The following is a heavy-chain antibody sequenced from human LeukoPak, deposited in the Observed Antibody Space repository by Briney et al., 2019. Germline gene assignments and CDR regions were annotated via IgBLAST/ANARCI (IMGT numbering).Heavy chain of an antibody. CDR2: IYYSGST. J-gene: IGHJ5*02. CDR1: GGSISSSSYY. Sequence: SETLSLTCTVSGGSISSSSYYWGWIRQPPGEGLEWIGSIYYSGSTYYNPSLKSRVTISVDTSKNQFSLKLSSVTAADTAVYYCARDSRNWFDPWGQGTLVTVSS. CDR3: ARDSRNWFDP. D-gene: IGHD2-2*01. V-gene: IGHV4-39*07.